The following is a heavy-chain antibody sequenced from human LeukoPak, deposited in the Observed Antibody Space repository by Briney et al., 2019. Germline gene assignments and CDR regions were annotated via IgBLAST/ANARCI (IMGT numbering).Heavy chain of an antibody. Sequence: GGSLRLSCAASGFTFSSYAMSWVRQAPGKGLEWVSAISGSGGSTYYADSVKGRFTIPRDNSKNTLYLQMNSLRAEDTAVYYCARITGTHDAFDIWGQGTMVTVSS. J-gene: IGHJ3*02. V-gene: IGHV3-23*01. CDR2: ISGSGGST. CDR3: ARITGTHDAFDI. D-gene: IGHD1-20*01. CDR1: GFTFSSYA.